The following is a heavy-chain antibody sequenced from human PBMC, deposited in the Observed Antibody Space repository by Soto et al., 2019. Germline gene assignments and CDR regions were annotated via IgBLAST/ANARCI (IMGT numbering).Heavy chain of an antibody. J-gene: IGHJ6*02. CDR3: ARSAQHIVVVTAILGYYYGMDV. D-gene: IGHD2-21*02. V-gene: IGHV1-69*01. CDR2: IIPIFGTA. CDR1: GGTFSSYA. Sequence: QVQLVQSGAEVKKPGSSVKVSCKASGGTFSSYAISWVRQAPGQGLEWMGGIIPIFGTANYAQKFQGRVTITADDSTSTAYMELSSLRSEETAVYYCARSAQHIVVVTAILGYYYGMDVWGQGTTVTVSS.